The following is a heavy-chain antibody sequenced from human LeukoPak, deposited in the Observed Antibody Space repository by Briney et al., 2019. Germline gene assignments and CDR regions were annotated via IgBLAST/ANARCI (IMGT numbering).Heavy chain of an antibody. CDR1: GFTFSSSA. Sequence: GGSLRLSCAASGFTFSSSAMSWVRQAPGKGLEWVSAISNNGGYTYYADSVQGRFTISRDNSRSTLCLQMNSLRAEDTAVYYCGKQLGYCSDGSCYFPYWGQGTLVTVSS. D-gene: IGHD2-15*01. CDR3: GKQLGYCSDGSCYFPY. CDR2: ISNNGGYT. V-gene: IGHV3-23*01. J-gene: IGHJ4*02.